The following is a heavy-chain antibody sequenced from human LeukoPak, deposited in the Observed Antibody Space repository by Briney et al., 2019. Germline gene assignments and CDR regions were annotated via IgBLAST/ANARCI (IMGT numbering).Heavy chain of an antibody. CDR3: TRDRGSPSQSGYYYYMDV. J-gene: IGHJ6*03. CDR1: GFTVSSNY. Sequence: GGSLRLSCAASGFTVSSNYMSWVRQAPGKGLEWVSVIYSGGSTYYSDSVKGRFTISRDNSKNKIYLQMNSLRAEDTAVYYCTRDRGSPSQSGYYYYMDVWGKGTTVTVSS. D-gene: IGHD3-3*01. CDR2: IYSGGST. V-gene: IGHV3-53*01.